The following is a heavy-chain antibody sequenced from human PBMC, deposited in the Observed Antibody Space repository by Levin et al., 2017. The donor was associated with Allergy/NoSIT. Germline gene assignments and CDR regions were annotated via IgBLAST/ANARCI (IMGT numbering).Heavy chain of an antibody. V-gene: IGHV3-7*01. J-gene: IGHJ6*02. D-gene: IGHD3-3*01. CDR2: IKQDGSEK. CDR1: GFTFSSYW. Sequence: GGSLRLSCAASGFTFSSYWMSWVRQAPGKGLEWVANIKQDGSEKYYVDSVKGRFTISRDNAKNSLYLQMNSLRAEDTAVYYCARDRPIFGVVIMEEDDYGMDVWGQGTTVTVSS. CDR3: ARDRPIFGVVIMEEDDYGMDV.